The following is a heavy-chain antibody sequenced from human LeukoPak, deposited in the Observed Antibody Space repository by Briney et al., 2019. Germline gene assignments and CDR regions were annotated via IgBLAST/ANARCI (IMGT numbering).Heavy chain of an antibody. D-gene: IGHD4-11*01. CDR3: ARGHTVGGGMDV. CDR2: ISDSGST. Sequence: SETLSLTCTVSGASISDYNLSWIRQPPGKGLEWIGYISDSGSTNYNPSLKSRVTISVDTSKNQFSLKLSSVTAADTAVYYCARGHTVGGGMDVWGQGTTVTVSS. V-gene: IGHV4-59*01. J-gene: IGHJ6*02. CDR1: GASISDYN.